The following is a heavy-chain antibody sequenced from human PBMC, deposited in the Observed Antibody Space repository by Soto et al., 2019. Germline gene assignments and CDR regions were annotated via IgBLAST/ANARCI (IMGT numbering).Heavy chain of an antibody. V-gene: IGHV4-39*01. CDR2: IYYSGST. J-gene: IGHJ4*02. CDR3: ARHGEMATPTLFDY. D-gene: IGHD5-12*01. Sequence: QLQLQESGPGLVKPSETLSLTCTVSGGSISSSSYYWGWIRQPPGKGLEWIGSIYYSGSTYYNPSLKSRVTISVDTSKNQFSLKLSSVTAADTAVYYCARHGEMATPTLFDYWGQGTLVTVSS. CDR1: GGSISSSSYY.